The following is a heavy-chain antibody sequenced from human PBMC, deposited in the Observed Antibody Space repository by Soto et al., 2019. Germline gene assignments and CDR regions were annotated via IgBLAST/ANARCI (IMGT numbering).Heavy chain of an antibody. CDR1: GGSLSGSY. CDR3: ASPGYCSDGTCYPDC. Sequence: QVQLQQWGAGLLKPSETLSLTCAFYGGSLSGSYWSWIRQTPGTGLEWIGEIQHSGSTYYNPSLKSRVSLSVDTSKNQLSLKLNSVTAADTAVYYCASPGYCSDGTCYPDCWGQRTLVTVS. D-gene: IGHD2-15*01. J-gene: IGHJ4*02. CDR2: IQHSGST. V-gene: IGHV4-34*01.